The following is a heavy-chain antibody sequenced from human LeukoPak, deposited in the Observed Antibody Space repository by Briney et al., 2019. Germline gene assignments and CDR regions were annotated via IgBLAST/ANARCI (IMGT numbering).Heavy chain of an antibody. CDR1: GFTFSSYW. J-gene: IGHJ4*02. Sequence: GESLRLSCAASGFTFSSYWMHWVRQAPGKGLVWVSRINSDGSSTSYADSVKGRFTISRDNAKNTLYLQMNSLRAEDTAVYYCARVAGGYSSGWPFDYWGQGTLVTVSS. CDR2: INSDGSST. D-gene: IGHD6-19*01. V-gene: IGHV3-74*01. CDR3: ARVAGGYSSGWPFDY.